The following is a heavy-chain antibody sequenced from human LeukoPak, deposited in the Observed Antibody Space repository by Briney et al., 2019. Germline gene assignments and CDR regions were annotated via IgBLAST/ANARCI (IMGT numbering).Heavy chain of an antibody. CDR3: ARRGGYSYGLDY. V-gene: IGHV4-39*01. Sequence: GXEWIGSIYYSGSTYYNPSLKSRVTISVDTSKNQFSLKLSSVTAADTAVYYCARRGGYSYGLDYWGQGTLVTVSS. D-gene: IGHD5-18*01. J-gene: IGHJ4*02. CDR2: IYYSGST.